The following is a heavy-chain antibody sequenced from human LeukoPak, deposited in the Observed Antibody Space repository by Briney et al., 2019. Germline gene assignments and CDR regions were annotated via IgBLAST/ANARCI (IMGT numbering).Heavy chain of an antibody. V-gene: IGHV4-34*01. J-gene: IGHJ6*04. Sequence: SETLSLTCAVYGGSFSGYYWSWIRQPPGKGLEWIGEINHSGSTNYNPSPKSRVTISVDTSKNQFSLKLSSVTAADTAVYYCARGSSTIRGMDVWGKGTTVTVSS. CDR2: INHSGST. D-gene: IGHD2-2*01. CDR1: GGSFSGYY. CDR3: ARGSSTIRGMDV.